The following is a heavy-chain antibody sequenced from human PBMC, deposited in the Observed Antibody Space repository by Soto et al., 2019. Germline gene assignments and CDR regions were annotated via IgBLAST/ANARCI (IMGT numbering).Heavy chain of an antibody. J-gene: IGHJ6*03. Sequence: QVQLVESGGGLVKPGESLRLSCAASGFTFSDYYMSWIRQAPGKGLEWVSYISNSGYTIHYTDSVKGRFTISRDNARNSLHLEMNSLRAEDTAVYYCARDSGIPPDYYMDVWGRGTTVTVSS. CDR1: GFTFSDYY. D-gene: IGHD5-12*01. CDR2: ISNSGYTI. CDR3: ARDSGIPPDYYMDV. V-gene: IGHV3-11*01.